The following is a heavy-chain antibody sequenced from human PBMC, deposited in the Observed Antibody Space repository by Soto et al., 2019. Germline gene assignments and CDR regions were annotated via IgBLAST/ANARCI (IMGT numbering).Heavy chain of an antibody. Sequence: SIGLGCAASRFTFSSYVMSWVLKAPGKGLEWVSAISGSGGSTYYADSVKGRFTISRDNSKNTLYLQMNSLRAEDTAVYYSGKGGDYGVLAFWGQGTLVT. CDR3: GKGGDYGVLAF. D-gene: IGHD4-17*01. J-gene: IGHJ4*02. V-gene: IGHV3-23*01. CDR2: ISGSGGST. CDR1: RFTFSSYV.